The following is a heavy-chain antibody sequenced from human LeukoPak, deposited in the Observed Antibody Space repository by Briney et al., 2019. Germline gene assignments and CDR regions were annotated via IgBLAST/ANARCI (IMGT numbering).Heavy chain of an antibody. CDR3: ARNERASDAFDI. CDR2: IYYGGST. D-gene: IGHD1-1*01. V-gene: IGHV4-39*01. J-gene: IGHJ3*02. Sequence: SETLSLTCTVSGGSISTSSYYWGWIRQPPRKGLEWVGYIYYGGSTYYSPSLKSRVTISVDTSKYPFSLKVTSVTAADTAVYFCARNERASDAFDIWGQGTMVTVSS. CDR1: GGSISTSSYY.